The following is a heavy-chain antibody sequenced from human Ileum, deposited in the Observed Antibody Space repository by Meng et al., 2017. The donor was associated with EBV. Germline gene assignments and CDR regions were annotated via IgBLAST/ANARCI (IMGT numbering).Heavy chain of an antibody. CDR1: EPYITNSYC. V-gene: IGHV4-4*02. D-gene: IGHD3-10*01. CDR3: ARGGSGYYYGAGFDY. J-gene: IGHJ4*02. Sequence: PGSGKPSADLSLTIIVHEPYITNSYCGGWVLHPQGKGLEVIGEIYYSGNTYYNPSLKSRVTISVDKSNNQFSLRLSSVTAADTAVYYCARGGSGYYYGAGFDYWGQGTLVTVSS. CDR2: IYYSGNT.